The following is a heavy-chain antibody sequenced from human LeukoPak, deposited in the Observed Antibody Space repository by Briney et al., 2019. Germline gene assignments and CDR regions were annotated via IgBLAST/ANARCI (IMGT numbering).Heavy chain of an antibody. CDR2: IY. Sequence: SETLSLTCTVSGGSISSGDYYWSWIRQPPGKGLEWIGYIYYNPSLKSRVTISVDTSKNQFSLKLSSVTAADTAVYYCARGAPIVVVVAATEVNWFDPWGQGTLVTVFS. CDR3: ARGAPIVVVVAATEVNWFDP. J-gene: IGHJ5*02. D-gene: IGHD2-15*01. CDR1: GGSISSGDYY. V-gene: IGHV4-30-4*01.